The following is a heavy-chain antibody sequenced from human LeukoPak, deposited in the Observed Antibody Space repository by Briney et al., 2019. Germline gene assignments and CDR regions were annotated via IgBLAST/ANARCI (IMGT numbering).Heavy chain of an antibody. D-gene: IGHD2-15*01. Sequence: PSETLSLTCTVSGGSISSHYWSWIRQPPGKGLEWIGYIYYSGSTNYNPSLKSRVTISVDTSKNQFSLKLSSVTAADTAVYYCARARYDFRFDYWGQGTLVTVSS. CDR3: ARARYDFRFDY. J-gene: IGHJ4*02. CDR1: GGSISSHY. CDR2: IYYSGST. V-gene: IGHV4-59*11.